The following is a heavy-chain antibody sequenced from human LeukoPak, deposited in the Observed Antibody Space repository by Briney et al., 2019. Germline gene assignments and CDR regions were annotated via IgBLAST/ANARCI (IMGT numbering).Heavy chain of an antibody. D-gene: IGHD3-3*01. CDR2: IYPSART. CDR3: AIITLDFWSGYFDY. Sequence: PSQTLSLTCTVSGGSISSGSYYWSWIRQPAGKGLEWIGRIYPSARTNYTPSLKSRVTIAIDTSKNQFSLKLSSATAADTAVYYCAIITLDFWSGYFDYFGQGTLVTVSS. V-gene: IGHV4-61*02. J-gene: IGHJ4*02. CDR1: GGSISSGSYY.